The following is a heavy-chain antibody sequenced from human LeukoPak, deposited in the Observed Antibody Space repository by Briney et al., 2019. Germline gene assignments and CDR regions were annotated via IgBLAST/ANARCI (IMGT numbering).Heavy chain of an antibody. CDR2: ISSSSSYI. CDR3: ARQRCSSTSWPTDY. J-gene: IGHJ4*02. Sequence: GGSLRLSCAASGFTFSSYSMNWVRQAPGKGLEWVSSISSSSSYIYYADSVKGRFTISRDNAKNSLYLQMNSLRAEDTAVYYCARQRCSSTSWPTDYWGQGTLVNVSS. V-gene: IGHV3-21*01. CDR1: GFTFSSYS. D-gene: IGHD2-2*01.